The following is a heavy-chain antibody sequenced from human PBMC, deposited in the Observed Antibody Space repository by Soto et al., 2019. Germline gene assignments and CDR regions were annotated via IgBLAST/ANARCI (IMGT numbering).Heavy chain of an antibody. CDR2: IYPCDSDT. J-gene: IGHJ6*02. V-gene: IGHV5-51*01. CDR3: ARHDVWQWLVPGYYYYGMDV. D-gene: IGHD6-19*01. Sequence: PGESLKISCKGSGYSFTSYWIGWVRQMPGKGLEWMGIIYPCDSDTRYSPSFQGQVTISADKSISTAYLQWSSLKASDTAMYYCARHDVWQWLVPGYYYYGMDVWGQGTTVTVSS. CDR1: GYSFTSYW.